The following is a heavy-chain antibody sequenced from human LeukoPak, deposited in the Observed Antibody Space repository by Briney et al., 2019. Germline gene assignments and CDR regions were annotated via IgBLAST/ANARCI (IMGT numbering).Heavy chain of an antibody. CDR2: ISPNSGGT. CDR3: ARGGGSYSVDY. Sequence: ASMKVSCKASGYTFTGYYMHWVRQAPGQGLEWVGWISPNSGGTKSVQKFQGRVTMTRDTSITTVYMELSGLSFDDTAVYYCARGGGSYSVDYWGQGTLVIVSS. J-gene: IGHJ4*02. CDR1: GYTFTGYY. D-gene: IGHD1-26*01. V-gene: IGHV1-2*02.